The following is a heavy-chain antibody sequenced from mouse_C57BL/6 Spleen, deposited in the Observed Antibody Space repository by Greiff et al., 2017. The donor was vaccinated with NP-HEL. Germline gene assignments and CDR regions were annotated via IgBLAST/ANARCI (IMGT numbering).Heavy chain of an antibody. D-gene: IGHD2-2*01. CDR1: GFTFSSYA. CDR2: ISDGGSYT. V-gene: IGHV5-4*03. CDR3: ARRGVTYFDY. J-gene: IGHJ2*01. Sequence: EVQLVESGGGLVKPGGSLKLSCAASGFTFSSYAMSWVRQTPEKRLEWVATISDGGSYTYYPDNVKGRFTISRDNAKNNLYLQMSKLDSEDTDMYYCARRGVTYFDYWGQGTTLTVSS.